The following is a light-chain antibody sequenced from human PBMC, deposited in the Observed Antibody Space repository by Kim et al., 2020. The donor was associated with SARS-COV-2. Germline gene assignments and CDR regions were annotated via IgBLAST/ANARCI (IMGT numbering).Light chain of an antibody. V-gene: IGLV3-21*04. CDR1: IIGSKS. CDR2: YDS. Sequence: APGKTARITCGGNIIGSKSVHWYQQKPGQAPVLVIYYDSDRPSGIPERFSGSNSGNTATLTISRVEAGYEADYYCQVWDSSSDHPVFGGGTQLTVL. J-gene: IGLJ3*02. CDR3: QVWDSSSDHPV.